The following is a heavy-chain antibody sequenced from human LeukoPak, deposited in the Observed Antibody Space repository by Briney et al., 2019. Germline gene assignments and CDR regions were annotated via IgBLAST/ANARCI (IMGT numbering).Heavy chain of an antibody. CDR3: AKGSGLTGTFFDY. J-gene: IGHJ4*02. CDR2: ISGSGGST. D-gene: IGHD7-27*01. V-gene: IGHV3-23*01. Sequence: GGSLRLSCAASGFTLSIYAMSWVPQAPGRGLEWVSTISGSGGSTYYADSVKGRFTISRDNSKNTLYLQINSLRAEDTAVYYCAKGSGLTGTFFDYWGQGTLVTVSS. CDR1: GFTLSIYA.